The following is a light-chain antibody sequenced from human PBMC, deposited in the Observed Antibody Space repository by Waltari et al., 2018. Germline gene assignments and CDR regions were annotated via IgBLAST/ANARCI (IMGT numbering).Light chain of an antibody. V-gene: IGKV3-20*01. CDR2: DAS. Sequence: EIMLTQSPGTLSLSPGERATLSCRASQSISRYLAWYQPKPGQSPRLLIYDASSRATGIPDRFSGSWSGTDFSLTISRLEPEDFAVYYCQKYGSLPATFGQGTKVEIK. CDR1: QSISRY. CDR3: QKYGSLPAT. J-gene: IGKJ1*01.